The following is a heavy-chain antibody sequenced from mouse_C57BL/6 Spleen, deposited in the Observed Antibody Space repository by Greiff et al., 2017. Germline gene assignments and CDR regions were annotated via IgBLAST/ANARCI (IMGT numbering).Heavy chain of an antibody. Sequence: EVQRVESVAELVRPGASVKLSCTASGFNIKNTYMHWVKQRPEQGLEWIGRIDPANGNTKYAPKFQGKATITADTSSNTAYLQLSSLTSEDTAMYYCAREQLRSYYFDYWGQGTTLTVSS. CDR1: GFNIKNTY. CDR2: IDPANGNT. J-gene: IGHJ2*01. V-gene: IGHV14-3*01. CDR3: AREQLRSYYFDY. D-gene: IGHD3-2*02.